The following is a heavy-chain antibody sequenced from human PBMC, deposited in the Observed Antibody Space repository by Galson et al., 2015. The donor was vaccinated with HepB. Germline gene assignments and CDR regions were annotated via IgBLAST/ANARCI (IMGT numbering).Heavy chain of an antibody. CDR2: ISSSSSYI. Sequence: SLRLSCAASGFTFSSYSMNWVRQAPGKGLEWVSSISSSSSYIYYADSVKGRFTISRDNAKNSLYLQMNSLRAEDTAVYYCARDSDDYIWGSYRPLYYFDYWGQGTLVTVSS. V-gene: IGHV3-21*01. J-gene: IGHJ4*02. CDR3: ARDSDDYIWGSYRPLYYFDY. D-gene: IGHD3-16*02. CDR1: GFTFSSYS.